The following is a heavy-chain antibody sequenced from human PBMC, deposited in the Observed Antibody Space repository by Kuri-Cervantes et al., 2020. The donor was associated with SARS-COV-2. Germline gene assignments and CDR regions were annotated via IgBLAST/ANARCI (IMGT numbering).Heavy chain of an antibody. CDR3: AREGAISGAFDI. CDR2: ISYDGSNK. J-gene: IGHJ3*02. Sequence: GGSVRLSCAPSGFTFSSYAMHWVRQAPGKGLEWVAVISYDGSNKYYADSVKGRFTISRDNSKNTLYLQMNSLRAEDTAVYYCAREGAISGAFDIWGQGTMVTVSS. CDR1: GFTFSSYA. V-gene: IGHV3-30-3*01. D-gene: IGHD2-2*01.